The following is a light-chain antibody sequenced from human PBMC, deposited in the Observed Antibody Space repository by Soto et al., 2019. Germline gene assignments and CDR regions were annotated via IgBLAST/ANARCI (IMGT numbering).Light chain of an antibody. CDR2: AAS. CDR3: QQSYSTLIT. J-gene: IGKJ5*01. CDR1: QSISSY. Sequence: DIQMTQSPSSLSASVGDRVTITCRASQSISSYLNWYQQKPGKAPKLLIYAASSLQSGVPSRFSGSGSGTDFTLTISSLQPEDFATYYCQQSYSTLITVGQGTLLEIK. V-gene: IGKV1-39*01.